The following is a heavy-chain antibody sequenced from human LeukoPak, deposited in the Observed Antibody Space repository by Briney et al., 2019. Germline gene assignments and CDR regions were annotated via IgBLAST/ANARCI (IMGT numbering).Heavy chain of an antibody. CDR1: GYTFTSYS. D-gene: IGHD3-3*02. CDR2: INPSGGGT. CDR3: ARKGILTFDY. V-gene: IGHV1-46*01. Sequence: ASVKVSCKASGYTFTSYSIHWVQQAPGQGLEWMGVINPSGGGTTYAQMFQGRVTMTTDTSTSTVYMELSSLRSEDTAVYYCARKGILTFDYWGQGTLVTVSS. J-gene: IGHJ4*02.